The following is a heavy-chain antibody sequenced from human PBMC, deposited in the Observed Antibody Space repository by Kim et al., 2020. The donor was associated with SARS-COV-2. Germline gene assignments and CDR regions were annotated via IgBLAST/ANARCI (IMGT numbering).Heavy chain of an antibody. CDR3: VKDPNSSGIKGYFDY. V-gene: IGHV3-64D*09. Sequence: DSGKGRFTITRDNSKNTLYLQMSSLRAEDTAVYYCVKDPNSSGIKGYFDYWGQGTLVTVSS. J-gene: IGHJ4*02. D-gene: IGHD3-22*01.